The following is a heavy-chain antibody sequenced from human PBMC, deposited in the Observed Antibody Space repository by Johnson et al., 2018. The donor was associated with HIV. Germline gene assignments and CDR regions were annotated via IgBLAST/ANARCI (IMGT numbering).Heavy chain of an antibody. Sequence: QVQLVESGGGVVQPGRSLRLSCAASGFTFSSYAMHWVRQAPGKGLEWVAVISYDGSNKYYADSVKGRFTISRDNSKNTLYLQMNSLRAEDTAVNYCARGIGVVVAAGRAGAFDIWGEGTMVTVSS. D-gene: IGHD2-15*01. J-gene: IGHJ3*02. CDR1: GFTFSSYA. CDR3: ARGIGVVVAAGRAGAFDI. V-gene: IGHV3-30-3*01. CDR2: ISYDGSNK.